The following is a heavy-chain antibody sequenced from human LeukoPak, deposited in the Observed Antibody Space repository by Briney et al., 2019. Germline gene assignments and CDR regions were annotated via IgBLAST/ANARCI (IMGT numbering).Heavy chain of an antibody. CDR3: ARDRKDYGSGSRTYYYYYMDV. CDR1: GGSISSYY. D-gene: IGHD3-10*01. Sequence: SETLSLTCTVSGGSISSYYWSWIRQPAGKGLEWIGRIYTSGSTNYNPSLKSRVTISVDTSKNQFSLKLSSVTAADTAVYYCARDRKDYGSGSRTYYYYYMDVWGKGTTVTIPS. V-gene: IGHV4-4*07. J-gene: IGHJ6*03. CDR2: IYTSGST.